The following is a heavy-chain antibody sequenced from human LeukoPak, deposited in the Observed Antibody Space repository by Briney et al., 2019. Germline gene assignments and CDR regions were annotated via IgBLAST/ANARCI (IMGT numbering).Heavy chain of an antibody. V-gene: IGHV4-39*01. J-gene: IGHJ3*02. CDR1: GGSISSSSYY. CDR2: IYYSGST. CDR3: ARQIYYGSGSYYKGNAFDI. Sequence: SETLSLTCTVSGGSISSSSYYWGWIRQPPGKGLEWIGSIYYSGSTYYNPSLKSRVTISVDTSKNQFSLKLSSVTAADTAVYYCARQIYYGSGSYYKGNAFDIWGQGTMVTVSS. D-gene: IGHD3-10*01.